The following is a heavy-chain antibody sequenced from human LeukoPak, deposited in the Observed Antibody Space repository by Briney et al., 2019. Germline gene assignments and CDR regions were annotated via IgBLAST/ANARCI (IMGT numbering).Heavy chain of an antibody. D-gene: IGHD3-10*01. CDR1: GGTFSSYA. CDR3: ARDGRGSITMVREVIIRFDY. V-gene: IGHV1-69*13. CDR2: IIPIFGTA. J-gene: IGHJ4*02. Sequence: VASVKVSCKASGGTFSSYAISWVRQAPGQGLEWMGGIIPIFGTANYAQKFQGRVTITADESTSTAYMELSSLRSEDTAVYYCARDGRGSITMVREVIIRFDYWGQGTLVTVSS.